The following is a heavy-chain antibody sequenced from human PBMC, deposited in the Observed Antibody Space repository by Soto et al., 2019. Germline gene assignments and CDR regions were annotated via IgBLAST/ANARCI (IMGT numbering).Heavy chain of an antibody. Sequence: LRETLSLTCAVSGGSISSSNWWSWVRQPPGKGLEWIGEIYHSGSTNYNPSLKSRVTISVDKSKNQFSLKLSSVTAADTAVYYCARARVGSGWYPPRSYYYYGMDVWGQGTTVTVSS. J-gene: IGHJ6*02. CDR1: GGSISSSNW. CDR3: ARARVGSGWYPPRSYYYYGMDV. D-gene: IGHD6-19*01. V-gene: IGHV4-4*03. CDR2: IYHSGST.